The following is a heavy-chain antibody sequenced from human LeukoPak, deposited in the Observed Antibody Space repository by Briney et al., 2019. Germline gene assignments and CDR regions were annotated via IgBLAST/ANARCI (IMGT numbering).Heavy chain of an antibody. D-gene: IGHD6-13*01. CDR2: IIPIFGTA. V-gene: IGHV1-69*05. J-gene: IGHJ6*03. CDR1: GGTFSSYA. CDR3: ARDGRVGSSWYYYYYMDV. Sequence: SVKVSCKASGGTFSSYAISWVRQAPGQGLEWMGRIIPIFGTANYAQKFQGRVTITTDESTSTAYMELSSLRPEDTAVYYCARDGRVGSSWYYYYYMDVWGKGTTVTVSS.